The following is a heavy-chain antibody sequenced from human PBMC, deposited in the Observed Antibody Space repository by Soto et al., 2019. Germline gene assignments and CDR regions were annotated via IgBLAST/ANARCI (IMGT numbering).Heavy chain of an antibody. V-gene: IGHV4-31*03. Sequence: SETLSLTCTVSGGSIIRGGYYWSWIRQHPGKGLEWIGYIYYSGSTYYNPSLKSRVTISVDTSKNQFSLKLSSVTAADTAVYYCPRQDYSSDYWGQGTLVTVSS. J-gene: IGHJ4*02. CDR2: IYYSGST. CDR3: PRQDYSSDY. CDR1: GGSIIRGGYY.